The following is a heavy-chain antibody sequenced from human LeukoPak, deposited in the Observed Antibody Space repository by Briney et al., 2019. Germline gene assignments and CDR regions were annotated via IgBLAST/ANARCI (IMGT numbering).Heavy chain of an antibody. Sequence: PGGSLRLSCAASGFTFSKYPMHWVRQAPGKGLEWVAVISYDVGSDTYYADSVKGRLTISRDNSKNTLYLQMNSLRAEDTAVYYCARLNLGYGYFLEATKRDYWGQGTLVTVSS. J-gene: IGHJ4*02. D-gene: IGHD5-18*01. V-gene: IGHV3-30-3*01. CDR3: ARLNLGYGYFLEATKRDY. CDR2: ISYDVGSDT. CDR1: GFTFSKYP.